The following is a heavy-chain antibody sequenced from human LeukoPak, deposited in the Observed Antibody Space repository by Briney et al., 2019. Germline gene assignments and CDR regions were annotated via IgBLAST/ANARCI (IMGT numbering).Heavy chain of an antibody. CDR3: ATGIVEGGYFSGPVEY. CDR1: GFTVSSNY. J-gene: IGHJ4*02. V-gene: IGHV3-53*01. Sequence: GGSLRLSCAGSGFTVSSNYMSWVRQAPGKGLEWVSIIFSISNTFYADSVKGRFTISRDNSKNTLYLQMNSLRAADTAVYYCATGIVEGGYFSGPVEYWGKGTLVTVSS. CDR2: IFSISNT. D-gene: IGHD3-22*01.